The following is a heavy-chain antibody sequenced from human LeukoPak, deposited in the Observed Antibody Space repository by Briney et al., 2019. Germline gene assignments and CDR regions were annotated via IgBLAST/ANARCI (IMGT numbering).Heavy chain of an antibody. D-gene: IGHD5-18*01. Sequence: SETLSLTCTVSGGSISSYYWSWIRQPPGKGLEWIGYIYYSGSTNYNPSLKSRVTISVDTSKNQFSLKLSSVTAADTAVYYCARARGYSVGYFDYWGQGTLVTVSS. CDR3: ARARGYSVGYFDY. J-gene: IGHJ4*02. CDR2: IYYSGST. V-gene: IGHV4-59*01. CDR1: GGSISSYY.